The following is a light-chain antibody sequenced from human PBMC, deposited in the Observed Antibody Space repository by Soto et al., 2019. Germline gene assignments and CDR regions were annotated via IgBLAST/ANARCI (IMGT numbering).Light chain of an antibody. V-gene: IGKV1-39*01. CDR1: QSISSY. CDR2: AAS. Sequence: DIQMTQSPSSLSASVGDRVTITCRARQSISSYLNWYQQKPGKAPKLLIYAASSLQSGVPSRFSGSGSGTDFTLTISSLQPEDFAPYYCQQSYSTPWTFGQGTKVDSK. CDR3: QQSYSTPWT. J-gene: IGKJ1*01.